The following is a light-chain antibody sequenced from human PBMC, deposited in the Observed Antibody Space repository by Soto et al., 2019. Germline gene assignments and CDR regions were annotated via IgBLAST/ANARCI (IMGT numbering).Light chain of an antibody. CDR2: AAS. Sequence: DIQMTQSPSSLSASVGDRATISCRASQSISGYLNWYQQKPWKAPKLLIYAASSLQSGVPSRVSGSGSGTEYTLTISSLQPEDFATYSCQQSYSTPDTFCQGTKREIK. J-gene: IGKJ2*01. V-gene: IGKV1-39*01. CDR1: QSISGY. CDR3: QQSYSTPDT.